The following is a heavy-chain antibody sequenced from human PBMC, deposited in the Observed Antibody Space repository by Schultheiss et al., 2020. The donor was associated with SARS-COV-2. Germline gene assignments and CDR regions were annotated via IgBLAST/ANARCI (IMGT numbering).Heavy chain of an antibody. Sequence: GGSLRLSCAASGFTFSNYWMHWVRQAPGKGLVWVSRINSDGDYSIYADSVKGRFTISRDNAKNSLYLQMSSLRAEDTAVYYCARDPGGVLDVWGQGTTVTVSS. CDR2: INSDGDYS. V-gene: IGHV3-74*01. CDR1: GFTFSNYW. D-gene: IGHD3-16*01. J-gene: IGHJ6*02. CDR3: ARDPGGVLDV.